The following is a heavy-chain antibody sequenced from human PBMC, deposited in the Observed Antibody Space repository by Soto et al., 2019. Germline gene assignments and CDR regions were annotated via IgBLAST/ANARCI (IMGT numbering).Heavy chain of an antibody. CDR2: ISWNSGSI. CDR3: AKEWSLGVYNWNYFGY. CDR1: GFAFDDYA. Sequence: GGSLRLSCAASGFAFDDYAMHWVRQAPGKGLEWVSGISWNSGSIGYADSVKGRFTISRDNAKNSLYLQMNSLRAEDTALYYCAKEWSLGVYNWNYFGYWGQGTLVPVSS. D-gene: IGHD1-1*01. J-gene: IGHJ4*02. V-gene: IGHV3-9*01.